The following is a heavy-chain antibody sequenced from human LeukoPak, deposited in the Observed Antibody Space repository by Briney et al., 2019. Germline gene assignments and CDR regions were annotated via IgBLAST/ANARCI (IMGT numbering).Heavy chain of an antibody. CDR2: VSYSGST. D-gene: IGHD5-18*01. J-gene: IGHJ4*02. CDR1: GVSISAYY. V-gene: IGHV4-59*01. Sequence: SETLSLTCTVSGVSISAYYWTWIRQPPGKGLEWIGYVSYSGSTKYNPSLKSRVTISVDTSKNQFSLKLSSVTAADTAMYYCARDSYNYGSGSLDYWGRGTLVTVSS. CDR3: ARDSYNYGSGSLDY.